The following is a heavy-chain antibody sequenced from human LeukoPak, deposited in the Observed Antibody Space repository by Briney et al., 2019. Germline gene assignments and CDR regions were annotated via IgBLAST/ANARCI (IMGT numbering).Heavy chain of an antibody. D-gene: IGHD1-26*01. J-gene: IGHJ3*02. V-gene: IGHV3-30-3*01. CDR2: ISFDGGDK. CDR3: AKSGSHNAFDT. Sequence: RSLRLSCAASGFTFNSYALHWVRQVPDKGLEWVTIISFDGGDKYYADSVKGRFTISRDNSKNTLYLQMNSLRPEDTAVYYCAKSGSHNAFDTWGQGTMVTVSS. CDR1: GFTFNSYA.